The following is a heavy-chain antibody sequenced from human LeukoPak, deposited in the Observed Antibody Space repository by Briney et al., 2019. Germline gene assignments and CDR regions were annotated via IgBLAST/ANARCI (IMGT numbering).Heavy chain of an antibody. V-gene: IGHV4-34*01. D-gene: IGHD6-13*01. J-gene: IGHJ4*02. Sequence: PSETLSLTCAVYGGSFSGYYWSWIRQPPGKGLEWIGEINHSGSTNYNPSLKSRVTISVDTSKNQFSLKLSSVTAADTAVYYCARDKAAYSSSRNYYFDYWGQGTLVTVSS. CDR1: GGSFSGYY. CDR2: INHSGST. CDR3: ARDKAAYSSSRNYYFDY.